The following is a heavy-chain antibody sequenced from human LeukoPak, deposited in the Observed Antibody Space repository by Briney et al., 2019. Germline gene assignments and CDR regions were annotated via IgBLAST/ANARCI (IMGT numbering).Heavy chain of an antibody. D-gene: IGHD3-3*01. CDR1: EIILVAIV. Sequence: AGGSLDLSCAALEIILVAIVMHWARRPPGGGLGGVALFSYVGGNAYYADSARGRFTISRDNSKDTLYLQMDSLTIEDTAIYYCASGCDFWSGHPPSQYGMDVWGQGTTVTVSS. CDR3: ASGCDFWSGHPPSQYGMDV. J-gene: IGHJ6*02. CDR2: FSYVGGNA. V-gene: IGHV3-30*14.